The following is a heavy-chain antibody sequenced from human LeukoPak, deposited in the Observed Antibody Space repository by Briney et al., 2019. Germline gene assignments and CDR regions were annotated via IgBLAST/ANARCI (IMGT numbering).Heavy chain of an antibody. CDR2: IIPIFGTA. CDR1: GGTFSSYG. Sequence: GASVKVSCKASGGTFSSYGISWVRQAPGQGLEWMGVIIPIFGTANYAQKFQGRVTITADESTSTAYMELSSLRSEDTAVFYCARDQSSSWSSSGWYYFDYWGQGTLVTVSS. CDR3: ARDQSSSWSSSGWYYFDY. V-gene: IGHV1-69*13. D-gene: IGHD6-13*01. J-gene: IGHJ4*02.